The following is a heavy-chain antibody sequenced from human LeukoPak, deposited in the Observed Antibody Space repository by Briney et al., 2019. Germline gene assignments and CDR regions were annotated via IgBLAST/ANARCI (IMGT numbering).Heavy chain of an antibody. V-gene: IGHV4-59*01. Sequence: SETLSLTCTVSGGSISPYYWSWIRQPPGKGLEWIGYIYYSGTTNYNPSLKSRVTMSLDTSKNQFSLRVTSVTAADTAVYYCARGFDSKSTYFDYWGQGTLVTVSS. J-gene: IGHJ4*02. CDR2: IYYSGTT. CDR1: GGSISPYY. CDR3: ARGFDSKSTYFDY. D-gene: IGHD5-12*01.